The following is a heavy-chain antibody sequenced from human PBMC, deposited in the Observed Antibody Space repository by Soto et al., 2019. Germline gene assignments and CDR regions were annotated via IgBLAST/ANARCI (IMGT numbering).Heavy chain of an antibody. D-gene: IGHD5-18*01. CDR2: IYWNDDK. CDR1: GFSLSTSGVG. CDR3: ARGCSYGTLYYSDY. J-gene: IGHJ4*02. Sequence: SGPTLVNPTPPLTLTCTFSGFSLSTSGVGVGWIRQPPGKALEWLALIYWNDDKRYSPSLKSRLTITKDTSKNQVVLTMTNMDPVDTATYYCARGCSYGTLYYSDYWGQGTLVTVSS. V-gene: IGHV2-5*01.